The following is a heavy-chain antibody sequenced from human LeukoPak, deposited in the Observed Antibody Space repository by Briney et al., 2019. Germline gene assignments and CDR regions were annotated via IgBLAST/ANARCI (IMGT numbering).Heavy chain of an antibody. CDR3: ARDVSGTGGKDY. V-gene: IGHV3-7*01. CDR2: LKQDGSQK. D-gene: IGHD1-1*01. Sequence: GGSLRLSCTASRFTFSSYWMNWVRQAPGKGLEWVANLKQDGSQKYYVDSVKGRFTISRDNAKNSLYLQMNSLRAEGTAVYYCARDVSGTGGKDYWGQGTLVTVSS. CDR1: RFTFSSYW. J-gene: IGHJ4*02.